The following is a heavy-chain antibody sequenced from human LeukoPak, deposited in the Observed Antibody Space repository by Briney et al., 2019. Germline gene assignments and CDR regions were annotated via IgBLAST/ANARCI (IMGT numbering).Heavy chain of an antibody. CDR2: ISYDGSNK. Sequence: PGGSLRLSCAASGFTFSSYGMHWVRQAPGKGLEWVAVISYDGSNKYYADSVKGRFTISRDNSKNTLYLQMNSLRAEDTAVYYCAKDPRFLEWFPGAVGGMDVWGQGTTVTVSS. D-gene: IGHD3-3*01. CDR1: GFTFSSYG. J-gene: IGHJ6*02. CDR3: AKDPRFLEWFPGAVGGMDV. V-gene: IGHV3-30*18.